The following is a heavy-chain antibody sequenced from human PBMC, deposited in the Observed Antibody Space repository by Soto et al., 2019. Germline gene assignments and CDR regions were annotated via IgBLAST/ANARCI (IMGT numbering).Heavy chain of an antibody. D-gene: IGHD6-6*01. CDR2: IKGDGSVT. Sequence: PGGSLRLSCAAPGFTFSNFWMSWARQAPGKGLEWVANIKGDGSVTQYVASVEGRFTISRDNAKYSLYLQMNGLRVEDTALYYCVIPTRSVRGMGVWGQGTTVTVSS. J-gene: IGHJ6*02. CDR3: VIPTRSVRGMGV. V-gene: IGHV3-7*03. CDR1: GFTFSNFW.